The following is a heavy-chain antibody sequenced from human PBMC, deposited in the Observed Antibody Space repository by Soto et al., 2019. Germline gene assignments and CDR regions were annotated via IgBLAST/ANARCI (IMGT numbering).Heavy chain of an antibody. CDR1: VFTFISYG. D-gene: IGHD3-22*01. CDR2: IWYDGSNK. CDR3: ARHNYDRNAFDI. J-gene: IGHJ3*02. V-gene: IGHV3-33*01. Sequence: GGSLRLSCAASVFTFISYGMHWVRQAPGKGLEWVAVIWYDGSNKYYADSVKGRFTISRDNSKNTLYLQMNSLRAEDTAVYYCARHNYDRNAFDIWGQGTMVTVSS.